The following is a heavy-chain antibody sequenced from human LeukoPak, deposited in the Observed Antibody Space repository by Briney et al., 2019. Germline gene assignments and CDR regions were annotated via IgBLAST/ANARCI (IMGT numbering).Heavy chain of an antibody. CDR3: ARATYYYGSGSYYSYYYYGMDV. Sequence: GGSLRLSCAASGFTVSSNYMSWVRQAPGKGLEWVSVIYSGGSTYYADSVKGRFTISRDNSENTLYLQMNSLRAEDTAVYYCARATYYYGSGSYYSYYYYGMDVWGQGTTVTVSS. J-gene: IGHJ6*02. D-gene: IGHD3-10*01. CDR2: IYSGGST. CDR1: GFTVSSNY. V-gene: IGHV3-53*01.